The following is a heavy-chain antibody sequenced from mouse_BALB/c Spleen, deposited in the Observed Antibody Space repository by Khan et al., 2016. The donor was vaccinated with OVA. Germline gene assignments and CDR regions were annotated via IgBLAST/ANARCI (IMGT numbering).Heavy chain of an antibody. CDR1: GYTFTSYV. CDR3: AKNYRYDVYFDY. CDR2: IYPFNDDT. D-gene: IGHD2-14*01. V-gene: IGHV1S136*01. Sequence: VQLQQSGPELVKPGASVKMSCKASGYTFTSYVLHWLRQKPGQGLEWIGYIYPFNDDTKYNEKFKGEATLTSDKSSTTAYMEHSSLTSEDSAVYYCAKNYRYDVYFDYWGQGTTLTVSS. J-gene: IGHJ2*01.